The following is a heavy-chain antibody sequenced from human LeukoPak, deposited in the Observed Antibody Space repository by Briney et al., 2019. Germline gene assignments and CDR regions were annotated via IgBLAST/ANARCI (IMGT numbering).Heavy chain of an antibody. CDR3: ARELGRAFDL. CDR2: IYHSGST. J-gene: IGHJ3*01. CDR1: GGSFSNGDYG. V-gene: IGHV4-30-4*01. Sequence: PSETLSLTCAVSGGSFSNGDYGWTWLRQPPGKGLEWIGYIYHSGSTFYNPSLKSRVIISVDTSKNLFSLRLTSVTAADTAVYYCARELGRAFDLWGQGIAVTVSS. D-gene: IGHD3-3*02.